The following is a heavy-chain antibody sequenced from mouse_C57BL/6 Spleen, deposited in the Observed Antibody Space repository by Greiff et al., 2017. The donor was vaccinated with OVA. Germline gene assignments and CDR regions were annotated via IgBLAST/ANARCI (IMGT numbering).Heavy chain of an antibody. CDR2: INYDGSST. CDR1: GFTFSDYY. D-gene: IGHD4-1*01. CDR3: GRGGGLGYAMDY. Sequence: EVMLVESEGGLVQPGSSMKLSCTASGFTFSDYYMAWVRQVPEKGLEWVANINYDGSSTYYLDSLKSRFIISRDNAKNILYLQMSSLKSEDQATDYCGRGGGLGYAMDYWGQGTSVTVSS. V-gene: IGHV5-16*01. J-gene: IGHJ4*01.